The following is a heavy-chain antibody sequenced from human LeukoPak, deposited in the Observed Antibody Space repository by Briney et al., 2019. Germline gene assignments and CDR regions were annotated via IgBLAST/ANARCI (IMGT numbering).Heavy chain of an antibody. D-gene: IGHD2/OR15-2a*01. V-gene: IGHV1-2*02. CDR2: ISPTSGGT. Sequence: AALKVSCKSSVYSFTPYYLHWVRQAPGQGLEWMGFISPTSGGTTYAQKFQGRVTMTRDTSIITAYMALSSLTSDDTAIYSCARDGIYSTDFDAYDIWGQGTMVTVSS. J-gene: IGHJ3*02. CDR1: VYSFTPYY. CDR3: ARDGIYSTDFDAYDI.